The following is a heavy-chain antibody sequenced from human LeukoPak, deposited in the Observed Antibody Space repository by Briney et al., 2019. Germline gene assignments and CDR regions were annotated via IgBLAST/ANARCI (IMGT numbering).Heavy chain of an antibody. CDR2: TYYSGST. CDR1: GGSISSGGYY. D-gene: IGHD3-22*01. Sequence: SETLSLTCTVSGGSISSGGYYWSWIRQHPGKGLEWIGYTYYSGSTYYNPSLKSRVTISVDTSKNQFSLKLSSVTAADTAVYYCTYDSSGYSAFDIWGQGTMVTVSS. CDR3: TYDSSGYSAFDI. J-gene: IGHJ3*02. V-gene: IGHV4-31*03.